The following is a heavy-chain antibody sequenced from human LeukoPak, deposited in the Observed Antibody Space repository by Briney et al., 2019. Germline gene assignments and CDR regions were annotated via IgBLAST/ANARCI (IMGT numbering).Heavy chain of an antibody. CDR3: AKDRIPDGRYSIDY. Sequence: PGESLRLSCTASGFTFSTYAMNWVRQAPGKGLEWVALIISNGGGIHYADSVEGRFTISRDNYKSTLYLQMNSLRAEDAAVYYCAKDRIPDGRYSIDYWCQGTLVTVSS. V-gene: IGHV3-23*01. J-gene: IGHJ4*02. CDR1: GFTFSTYA. CDR2: IISNGGGI. D-gene: IGHD3-16*02.